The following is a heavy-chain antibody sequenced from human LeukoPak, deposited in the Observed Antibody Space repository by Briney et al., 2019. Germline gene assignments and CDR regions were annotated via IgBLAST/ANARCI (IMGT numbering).Heavy chain of an antibody. V-gene: IGHV3-66*01. Sequence: PGGSLRLSCAASGFTVSSNYMSWVRQAPGKGLEWVSVIYSGGSTYYADSVKGRFTISRDNSKSTLYLQMNSLRAEDTAVYYCARGPLAMAGNDYWGQGTLVTVSS. CDR3: ARGPLAMAGNDY. J-gene: IGHJ4*02. CDR1: GFTVSSNY. CDR2: IYSGGST. D-gene: IGHD6-19*01.